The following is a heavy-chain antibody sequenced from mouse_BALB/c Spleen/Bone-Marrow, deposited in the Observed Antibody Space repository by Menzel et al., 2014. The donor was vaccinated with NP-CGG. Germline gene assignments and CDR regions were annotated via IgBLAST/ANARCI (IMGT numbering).Heavy chain of an antibody. CDR1: GDFITSGY. CDR2: ISYSGST. J-gene: IGHJ2*01. V-gene: IGHV3-8*02. CDR3: ATYDGYCFDY. D-gene: IGHD2-3*01. Sequence: EVNLVESGPSLVKPSQTLSLTCSVTGDFITSGYWNWIRKLPGNKLENMGYISYSGSTYYSPSLKSRISITRDTSKNQYYLQLNSVTTEDTATYYCATYDGYCFDYWGQGTTLTVSS.